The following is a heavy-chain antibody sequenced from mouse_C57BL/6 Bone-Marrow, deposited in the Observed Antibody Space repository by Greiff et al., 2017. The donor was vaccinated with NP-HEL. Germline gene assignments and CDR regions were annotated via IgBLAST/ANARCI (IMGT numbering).Heavy chain of an antibody. CDR3: ANHYGSSFYAMDY. V-gene: IGHV1-55*01. Sequence: QVQLQQPGAELVKPGASVKMSCKASGYTFTSYWITWVKQRPGQGLEWIGDIYPGSGSTNYNEKFKSKATLTVDTSSSTAYMQLSSLTSEDSAVYYCANHYGSSFYAMDYRGQGTSVTVSS. CDR2: IYPGSGST. D-gene: IGHD1-1*01. J-gene: IGHJ4*01. CDR1: GYTFTSYW.